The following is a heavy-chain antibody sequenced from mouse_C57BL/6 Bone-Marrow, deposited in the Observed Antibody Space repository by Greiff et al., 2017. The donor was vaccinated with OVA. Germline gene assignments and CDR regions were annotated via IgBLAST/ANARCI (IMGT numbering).Heavy chain of an antibody. Sequence: EVKLMESGGDLVKPGGSLKLSCAASGFTFSSYGMSWVRQTPDKRLEWVATISSGGSYTYYPDSVKGRFTISRDNAKNTLYLQMSSLKSEDTAMYYCARHEDYGSSSFAYWGQGTLVTVSA. V-gene: IGHV5-6*01. CDR1: GFTFSSYG. J-gene: IGHJ3*01. D-gene: IGHD1-1*01. CDR2: ISSGGSYT. CDR3: ARHEDYGSSSFAY.